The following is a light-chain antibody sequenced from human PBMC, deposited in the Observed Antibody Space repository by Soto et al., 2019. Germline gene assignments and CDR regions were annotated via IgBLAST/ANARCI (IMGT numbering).Light chain of an antibody. J-gene: IGKJ1*01. CDR2: AAS. Sequence: IQMTQSPSSLSASVGDRVTITCRASQSIRSYLNCYQQKPGKAPNLLIYAASGLQTGVPSRFSGSGSGTEFTLTISSLQPEDFATYYCQQLNSYPRTFGQGTKVDIK. V-gene: IGKV1-9*01. CDR3: QQLNSYPRT. CDR1: QSIRSY.